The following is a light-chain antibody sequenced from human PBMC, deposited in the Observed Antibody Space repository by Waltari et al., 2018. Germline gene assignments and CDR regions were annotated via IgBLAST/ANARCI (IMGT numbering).Light chain of an antibody. CDR2: EVT. Sequence: QSALTQPASVSGSPGQSVTLSCTGTSSDIGTYDLVSWYQHHPGKAPKLIIYEVTKRPSDVSNRFSGSKSGNTASLTVSGLQADDEADYYCCSYVGGNTFFGGGTRLTVL. CDR1: SSDIGTYDL. V-gene: IGLV2-23*02. J-gene: IGLJ2*01. CDR3: CSYVGGNTF.